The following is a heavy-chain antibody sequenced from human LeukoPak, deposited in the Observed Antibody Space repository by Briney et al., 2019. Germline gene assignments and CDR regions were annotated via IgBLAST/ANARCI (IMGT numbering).Heavy chain of an antibody. CDR3: AKMWTVTTGFDY. D-gene: IGHD4-11*01. Sequence: GESLKISCKGSGYSFSTYWIGWVRQMPGKGLEWMGIIYPGDSDTRYSPSFQGQVTIYADKSISTASLQWSSLKASDAAMYYCAKMWTVTTGFDYWGQGTLVTVSS. CDR1: GYSFSTYW. CDR2: IYPGDSDT. J-gene: IGHJ4*02. V-gene: IGHV5-51*01.